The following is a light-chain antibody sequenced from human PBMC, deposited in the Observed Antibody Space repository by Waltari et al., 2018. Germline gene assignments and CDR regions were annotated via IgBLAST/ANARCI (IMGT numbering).Light chain of an antibody. Sequence: QSALTQPASVSGSPGQSLTIPCTGTTSDVGSYNYASWYQQHPGKAPRLLIYDVSYRPSGISDRFSGSKSGNVASLTISGLQAEDEADYYCSSFTGTSTLFGTGTEVTVL. CDR3: SSFTGTSTL. CDR2: DVS. CDR1: TSDVGSYNY. J-gene: IGLJ1*01. V-gene: IGLV2-14*03.